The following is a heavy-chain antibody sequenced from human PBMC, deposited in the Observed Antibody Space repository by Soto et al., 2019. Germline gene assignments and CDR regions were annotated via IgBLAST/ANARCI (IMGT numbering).Heavy chain of an antibody. CDR1: GLTVSSNY. D-gene: IGHD3-22*01. CDR2: IYGGDDT. Sequence: VGSLRLSCAASGLTVSSNYMGWVRQAPGTGLEWVSLIYGGDDTYYADSVKGRFTISRDNSKNTLHLQMNSLRVEHTAVYYCARRGYEYESSGYYPLFDYWGQGILVTVSS. CDR3: ARRGYEYESSGYYPLFDY. J-gene: IGHJ4*02. V-gene: IGHV3-53*01.